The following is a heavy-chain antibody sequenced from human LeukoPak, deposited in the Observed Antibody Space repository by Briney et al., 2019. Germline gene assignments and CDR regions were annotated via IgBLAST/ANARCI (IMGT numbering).Heavy chain of an antibody. CDR1: GHTFTRYY. Sequence: ASVEVSCKASGHTFTRYYMHWVRQAPGQGLEWMGIINPSGGSTSYAQKFQGRVTMTRDTSTSTVYMELSSLRSEATAVYYCAAAESRDGYKVTYWGQGTLVTVSS. D-gene: IGHD5-24*01. CDR2: INPSGGST. CDR3: AAAESRDGYKVTY. J-gene: IGHJ4*02. V-gene: IGHV1-46*01.